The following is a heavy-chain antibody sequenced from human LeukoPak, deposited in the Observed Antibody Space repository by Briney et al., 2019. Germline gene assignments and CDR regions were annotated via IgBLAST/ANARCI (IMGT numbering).Heavy chain of an antibody. CDR3: ARLVGGGFGRYYFDY. V-gene: IGHV3-21*01. Sequence: PGGSLRLSCEASGFSFNNYAMEWVRQAPGKGLEWVSSISGRSDYIYYADSVKGRFTISRDNAKNSVYLQMNSLRAEDTAVYYCARLVGGGFGRYYFDYWGQGTLVTVSS. CDR2: ISGRSDYI. J-gene: IGHJ4*02. D-gene: IGHD3-10*01. CDR1: GFSFNNYA.